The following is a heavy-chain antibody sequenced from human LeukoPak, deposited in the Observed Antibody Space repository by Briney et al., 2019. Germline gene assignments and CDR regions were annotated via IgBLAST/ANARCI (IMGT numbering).Heavy chain of an antibody. CDR3: ARISWIQLPVS. CDR2: SYYCGST. Sequence: SATQSPTSTVAGGSISSSSYCWGWIREPPRKGLEWIWRSYYCGSTYYTPSLNSRVTISVDASKNQFSLKLSSVTAADTAVYYCARISWIQLPVSWGRRNGITVSA. D-gene: IGHD5-18*01. J-gene: IGHJ4*02. CDR1: GGSISSSSYC. V-gene: IGHV4-39*01.